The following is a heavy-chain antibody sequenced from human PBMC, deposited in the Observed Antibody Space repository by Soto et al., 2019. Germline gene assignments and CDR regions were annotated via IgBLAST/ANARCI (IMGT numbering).Heavy chain of an antibody. Sequence: SETLSLTCTVSGGSISSNYWTWIRQPPGKGLEWIGYVYNNGSTNYNPSLKSRVTISEDTSKSQFSLKVNSTNAADTSVDYCARYRREAVAGYTLDNWGQGILVTVSS. CDR3: ARYRREAVAGYTLDN. CDR2: VYNNGST. D-gene: IGHD6-13*01. J-gene: IGHJ4*02. CDR1: GGSISSNY. V-gene: IGHV4-59*01.